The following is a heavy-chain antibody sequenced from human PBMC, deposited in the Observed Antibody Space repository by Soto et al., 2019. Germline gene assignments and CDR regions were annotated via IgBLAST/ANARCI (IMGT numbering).Heavy chain of an antibody. Sequence: SETLSLTCTVSGGYISTYYWSWIRQPPGKGLEWIGYIYYSGSTNYNPSLKSRVTISVDTSKNQFSLKLNSVTAADTALFYCARARGSYYNFDYWGRGTLVTVS. D-gene: IGHD3-10*01. CDR2: IYYSGST. J-gene: IGHJ4*02. CDR3: ARARGSYYNFDY. CDR1: GGYISTYY. V-gene: IGHV4-59*01.